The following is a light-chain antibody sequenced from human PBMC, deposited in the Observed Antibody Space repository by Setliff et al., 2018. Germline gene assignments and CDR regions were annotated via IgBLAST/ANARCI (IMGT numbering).Light chain of an antibody. CDR1: SSDVGGYKY. Sequence: ALTQPRSVSGSPGQSVTISCTGTSSDVGGYKYVSWYQQHPGKAPKLMIYDVSNRPSGVSNRFSGSKSGNTASLTISGLQAEDEADYYCSSYTSSSIFYVFGTGTKV. V-gene: IGLV2-14*03. CDR3: SSYTSSSIFYV. J-gene: IGLJ1*01. CDR2: DVS.